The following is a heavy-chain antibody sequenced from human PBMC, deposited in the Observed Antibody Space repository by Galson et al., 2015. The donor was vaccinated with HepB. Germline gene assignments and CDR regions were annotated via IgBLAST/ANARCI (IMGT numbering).Heavy chain of an antibody. V-gene: IGHV3-21*01. Sequence: SLRLSCAASGFTFSSYSMNWVRQAPGKGLEWVSSISSSSNYIYYADSVKGRFTISRDNAKNSLYLQMNSLRAEDTAVYYCARDRITGTIEDYWGQGSLVTVSS. D-gene: IGHD1-7*01. CDR1: GFTFSSYS. CDR3: ARDRITGTIEDY. J-gene: IGHJ4*02. CDR2: ISSSSNYI.